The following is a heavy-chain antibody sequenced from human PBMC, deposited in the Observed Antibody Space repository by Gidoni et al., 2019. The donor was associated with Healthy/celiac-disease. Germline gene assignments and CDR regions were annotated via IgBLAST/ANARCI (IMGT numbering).Heavy chain of an antibody. CDR2: INPNSGGT. V-gene: IGHV1-2*02. CDR1: GSTFTGYY. CDR3: ARDQNSYYGMDV. Sequence: QLQLVQSGAAVKKPGASLKVSCKAPGSTFTGYYMHWARQAPGQGLEWMGWINPNSGGTNYAQKFQGRVTMTRDTSISTAYMELSRLRSDDTAVYYCARDQNSYYGMDVWGQGTTVTVSS. J-gene: IGHJ6*02.